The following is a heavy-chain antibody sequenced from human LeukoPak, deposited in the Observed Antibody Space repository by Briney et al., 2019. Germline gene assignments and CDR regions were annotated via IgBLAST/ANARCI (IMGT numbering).Heavy chain of an antibody. CDR1: GFTFSSYA. CDR2: ISYDGSNK. Sequence: GGSLRLSCAASGFTFSSYAMHWVRQAPGKGLEWVAIISYDGSNKYYADSLKGRFTISRDNSKNTLYLQMNSLRAEDTAVYYCARDGYYYDSSGYPDYWAQGTLVTVSS. V-gene: IGHV3-30*07. CDR3: ARDGYYYDSSGYPDY. J-gene: IGHJ4*02. D-gene: IGHD3-22*01.